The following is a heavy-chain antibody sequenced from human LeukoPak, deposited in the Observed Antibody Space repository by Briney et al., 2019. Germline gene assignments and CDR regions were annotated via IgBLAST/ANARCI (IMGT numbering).Heavy chain of an antibody. CDR3: AGKPMITFGPGAFDI. J-gene: IGHJ3*02. CDR2: IYYSGST. CDR1: GGSISNGDYY. V-gene: IGHV4-30-4*08. Sequence: PSETLSLTCTVSGGSISNGDYYWSWIRQPPGKGLEWIGYIYYSGSTYYNPSLKSRVTISIDTTKNQFSLKLSSVTAADTAVYYCAGKPMITFGPGAFDIWGQGTMVTVSS. D-gene: IGHD3-16*01.